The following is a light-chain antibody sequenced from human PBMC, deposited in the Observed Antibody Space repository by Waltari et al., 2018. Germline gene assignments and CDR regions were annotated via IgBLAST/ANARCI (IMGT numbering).Light chain of an antibody. Sequence: ETVMTQSPATLSVSPGERATLSCRASQSVSSNLAWYQQKPGQAPRLLIYGASTRATGIPARFSCSGSATEFTLTISSLQSEDFAVYYCQQYNNWPLWTFGQGTKVEIK. V-gene: IGKV3-15*01. CDR1: QSVSSN. CDR3: QQYNNWPLWT. J-gene: IGKJ1*01. CDR2: GAS.